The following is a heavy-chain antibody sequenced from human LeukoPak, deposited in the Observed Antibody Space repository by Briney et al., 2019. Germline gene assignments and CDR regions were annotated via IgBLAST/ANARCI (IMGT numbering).Heavy chain of an antibody. CDR1: GGTFSSYA. Sequence: SVKVSCKASGGTFSSYAISWVQQAPGQGLEWMGGIIPIFGTANYAQKFQGRVTITTDESTSTAYMELSSLRSEDTAVYYCARVYTRLLGDGSGSYSHLDYWGQGTLVTVSS. D-gene: IGHD3-10*01. CDR3: ARVYTRLLGDGSGSYSHLDY. V-gene: IGHV1-69*05. CDR2: IIPIFGTA. J-gene: IGHJ4*02.